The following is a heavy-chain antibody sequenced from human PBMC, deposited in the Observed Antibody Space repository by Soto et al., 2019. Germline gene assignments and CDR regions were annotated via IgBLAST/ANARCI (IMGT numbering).Heavy chain of an antibody. D-gene: IGHD2-21*02. J-gene: IGHJ6*02. CDR3: VQSRCGGDCLQSYSSHSYYGLDV. Sequence: QITLKESGPTLVKPTQTLTLTCTFSGFSLSTIGVGVGWIRQPPGKALEWLALIYWDDDKRYSPSLKSRLTVTKETSKNQVVLTMPNIDPVDTATYYCVQSRCGGDCLQSYSSHSYYGLDVWGQGTTVTVSS. V-gene: IGHV2-5*02. CDR2: IYWDDDK. CDR1: GFSLSTIGVG.